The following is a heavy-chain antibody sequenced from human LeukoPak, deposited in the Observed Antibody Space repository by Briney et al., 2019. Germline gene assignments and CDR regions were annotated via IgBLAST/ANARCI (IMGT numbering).Heavy chain of an antibody. V-gene: IGHV1-8*01. Sequence: GASVKVSCKASGYTFSNYDINWVRQATGQGLEWMGWMNPNSGNTGYAQKFQGRVTMTRNTSISTAYMELSSLRSEDTAVYYCARVFRGYSGSGLNRIFDYWGQGTLVTVSS. D-gene: IGHD3-10*01. CDR3: ARVFRGYSGSGLNRIFDY. J-gene: IGHJ4*02. CDR2: MNPNSGNT. CDR1: GYTFSNYD.